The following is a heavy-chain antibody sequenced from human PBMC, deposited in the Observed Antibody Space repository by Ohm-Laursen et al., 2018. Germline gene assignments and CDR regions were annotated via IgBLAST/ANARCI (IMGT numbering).Heavy chain of an antibody. D-gene: IGHD2/OR15-2a*01. V-gene: IGHV3-66*01. CDR3: ARDPTLHYGMDV. CDR1: GFTVSSNY. Sequence: SLRLSCTASGFTVSSNYMSWVRQAPGKGLEWVSVIYSGGSTYYADSVKGRFTTSRDNSKNTLYLQMNSLRAEDTAVYYCARDPTLHYGMDVWGQGTTVTVSS. CDR2: IYSGGST. J-gene: IGHJ6*02.